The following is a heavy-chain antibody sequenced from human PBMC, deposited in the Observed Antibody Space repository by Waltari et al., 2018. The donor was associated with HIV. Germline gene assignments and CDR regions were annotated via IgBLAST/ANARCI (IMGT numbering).Heavy chain of an antibody. CDR1: GFTVSSNY. D-gene: IGHD3-10*01. CDR3: ARQRITMVRGVSDHFDY. CDR2: LYSGGST. V-gene: IGHV3-53*01. J-gene: IGHJ4*02. Sequence: EVQLVEYGGGLLQPGGSLRLSCAASGFTVSSNYMSWVGQAPWKGLGLVSGLYSGGSTYYATSVKGRFTISRDNPKNTLYLQMSSLRAEDTAVYYCARQRITMVRGVSDHFDYWGQGTLVTVSS.